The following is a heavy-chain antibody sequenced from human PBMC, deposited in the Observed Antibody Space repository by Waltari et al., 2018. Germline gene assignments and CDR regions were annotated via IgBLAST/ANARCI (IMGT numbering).Heavy chain of an antibody. CDR1: GGSLSISSYY. V-gene: IGHV4-39*01. CDR3: ARHVLPPRYYFDY. CDR2: IYYSGST. Sequence: QLQLQESGPGLVKPSETLSLTCTVPGGSLSISSYYWGWIRQPPGKGLEWIGSIYYSGSTYYNPSLKSRVTISVDTSKNQFSLKLSSVTAADTAVYYCARHVLPPRYYFDYWGQGTLVTVSS. J-gene: IGHJ4*02.